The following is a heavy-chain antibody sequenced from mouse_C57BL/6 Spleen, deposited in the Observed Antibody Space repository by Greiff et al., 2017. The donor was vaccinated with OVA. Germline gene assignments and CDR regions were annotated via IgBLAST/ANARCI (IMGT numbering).Heavy chain of an antibody. CDR2: IHPNSGST. CDR1: GYTFTSYW. Sequence: QVQLQQPGAELVQPGASVKLSCKASGYTFTSYWMHWVKQRPGQGLEWIGMIHPNSGSTNYNEKFKSKATLTVDKSSSTAYMQLSSLTSEDSAVYYCATVVATNYFDYWGQGTTLTVSS. V-gene: IGHV1-64*01. CDR3: ATVVATNYFDY. D-gene: IGHD1-1*01. J-gene: IGHJ2*01.